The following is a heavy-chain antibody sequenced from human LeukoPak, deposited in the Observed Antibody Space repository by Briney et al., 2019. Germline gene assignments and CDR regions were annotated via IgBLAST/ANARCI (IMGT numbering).Heavy chain of an antibody. D-gene: IGHD2-2*01. CDR3: AKGDAKHQLLSHFHY. J-gene: IGHJ4*02. CDR2: ISGSGGST. Sequence: GGSLRLSCAASGFTFSSYAMSWVRQAPGKGLEWVSAISGSGGSTYYADSVKGRFTISRDNSKNTLYLQMNSLRAEDTAVYYCAKGDAKHQLLSHFHYWGQGTLVTVSS. V-gene: IGHV3-23*01. CDR1: GFTFSSYA.